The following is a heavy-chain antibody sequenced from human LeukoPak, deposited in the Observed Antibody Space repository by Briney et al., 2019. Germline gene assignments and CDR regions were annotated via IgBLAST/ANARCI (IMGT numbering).Heavy chain of an antibody. V-gene: IGHV3-30*03. J-gene: IGHJ6*03. Sequence: GGSLRLSCAASGFTFSSYGMHWVRQAPGKGLEWVAVISYDGSNKYYADSVKGRFTISRDNSKNTLYLQMNSLRAEDTAVYYCARGVTMVRGYYYYYMDVWGKGTTVTISS. CDR1: GFTFSSYG. CDR2: ISYDGSNK. CDR3: ARGVTMVRGYYYYYMDV. D-gene: IGHD3-10*01.